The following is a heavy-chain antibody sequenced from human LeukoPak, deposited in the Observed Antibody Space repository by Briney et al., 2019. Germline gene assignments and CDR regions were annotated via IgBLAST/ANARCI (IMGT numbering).Heavy chain of an antibody. D-gene: IGHD6-19*01. CDR2: IIPIFGTA. Sequence: SVKVSCKASGGTFSSYAISWVRQAPGQGLEWMGGIIPIFGTANYAQKFQGRVMITADKSTSTAYMELSSLRSEDTAVYYCARGKISYSSGWYYYFDYWGQGTLVTVSS. J-gene: IGHJ4*02. CDR1: GGTFSSYA. CDR3: ARGKISYSSGWYYYFDY. V-gene: IGHV1-69*06.